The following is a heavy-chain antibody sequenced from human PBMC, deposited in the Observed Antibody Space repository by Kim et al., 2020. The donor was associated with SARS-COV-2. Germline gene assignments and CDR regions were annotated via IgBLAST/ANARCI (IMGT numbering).Heavy chain of an antibody. D-gene: IGHD4-4*01. J-gene: IGHJ4*02. CDR1: GLTFSSYG. CDR2: ISYDGSNK. V-gene: IGHV3-30*18. CDR3: AKATGFDY. Sequence: GGSLRLSCAASGLTFSSYGMHWVRQAPGKGLEWVAVISYDGSNKYYADSVKGRFTISRDNSKNTLYLQMNSLRAEDTAVYYCAKATGFDYWGQGTLVTVSS.